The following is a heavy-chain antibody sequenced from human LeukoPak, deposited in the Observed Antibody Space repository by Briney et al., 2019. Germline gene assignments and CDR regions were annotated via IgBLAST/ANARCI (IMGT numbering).Heavy chain of an antibody. D-gene: IGHD3-22*01. CDR2: IYYSGST. Sequence: SETLSLTCTVSGDSISSYYWSWIRQPPGKGLEWIGYIYYSGSTSYNPSLKSRVTISVDTSKNQFSLKLSSVTAADTAVYYCARHRTMILDYWGQGTPVTGSS. CDR1: GDSISSYY. J-gene: IGHJ4*02. CDR3: ARHRTMILDY. V-gene: IGHV4-59*08.